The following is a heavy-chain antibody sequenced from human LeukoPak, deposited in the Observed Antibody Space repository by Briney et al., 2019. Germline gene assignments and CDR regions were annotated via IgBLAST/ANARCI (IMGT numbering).Heavy chain of an antibody. Sequence: SVNVSCKASVHTLSSYAISWVRQAPGPGLEWMGGIIPIFGTANYAQKFQGRVTITADKSTSTAYMELSSLRSEDTAVYYCARELDTATLDYWGQGTLVTVSS. V-gene: IGHV1-69*06. CDR1: VHTLSSYA. CDR3: ARELDTATLDY. D-gene: IGHD5-18*01. CDR2: IIPIFGTA. J-gene: IGHJ4*02.